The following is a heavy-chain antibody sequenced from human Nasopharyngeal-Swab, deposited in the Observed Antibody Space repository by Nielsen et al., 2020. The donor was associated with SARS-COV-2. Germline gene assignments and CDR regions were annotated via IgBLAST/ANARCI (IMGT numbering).Heavy chain of an antibody. CDR3: TKPKQYRLAPFED. J-gene: IGHJ4*02. V-gene: IGHV3-30*18. Sequence: GGSLRLSCAASQFTFSNYGMHWVRQAPGKGLEWVAGISNDGYNKYYTDSVRDRFTISRDNSKNTLYLEMNSLRPDDTAVYYCTKPKQYRLAPFEDWGQGTLVTVSS. CDR2: ISNDGYNK. CDR1: QFTFSNYG. D-gene: IGHD6-19*01.